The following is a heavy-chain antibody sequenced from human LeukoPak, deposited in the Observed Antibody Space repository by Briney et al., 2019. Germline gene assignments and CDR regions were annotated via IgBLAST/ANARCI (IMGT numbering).Heavy chain of an antibody. V-gene: IGHV4-34*01. CDR2: INHSGST. CDR1: GGSFSGYY. CDR3: ARDRRSDYYDSSGYYSGVHYYYYMDV. Sequence: SETLSLTCAVYGGSFSGYYWSWIRQPPGKGLEWIGEINHSGSTSYNPSLKSRVTISVDTSKNQLSLKLNSVTAADTAVYYCARDRRSDYYDSSGYYSGVHYYYYMDVWGKGTTVTVSS. J-gene: IGHJ6*03. D-gene: IGHD3-22*01.